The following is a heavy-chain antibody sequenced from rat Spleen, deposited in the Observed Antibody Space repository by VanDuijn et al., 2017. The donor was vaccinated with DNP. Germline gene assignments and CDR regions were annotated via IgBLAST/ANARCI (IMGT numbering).Heavy chain of an antibody. J-gene: IGHJ2*01. Sequence: EVQLVESGGGLVQPGRSLKLSCVASGFTFNYYWMTWIRQVPGKGLEWIASITGGGSTYYRDSVKGRFTISRDNAKSTLYLQMDSLRSEDTATYYCTTDVITMMVVITTEVFFDYWGQGVMVTVSP. D-gene: IGHD1-12*02. CDR3: TTDVITMMVVITTEVFFDY. CDR1: GFTFNYYW. CDR2: ITGGGST. V-gene: IGHV5-31*01.